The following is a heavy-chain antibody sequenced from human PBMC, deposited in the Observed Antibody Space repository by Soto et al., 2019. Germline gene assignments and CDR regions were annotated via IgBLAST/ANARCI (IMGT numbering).Heavy chain of an antibody. V-gene: IGHV3-23*01. Sequence: GGSLRLSCAASGFTFSSYAMSWVRQAPGKGLEWVSAISGSGGSTYYVDSVKGRFTISRDNSKNTLYLQMNSLRAEDTAVYYCWCPGAGSSWYLNYYYGMDVWGQGTTVTVSS. CDR2: ISGSGGST. CDR3: WCPGAGSSWYLNYYYGMDV. CDR1: GFTFSSYA. J-gene: IGHJ6*02. D-gene: IGHD6-13*01.